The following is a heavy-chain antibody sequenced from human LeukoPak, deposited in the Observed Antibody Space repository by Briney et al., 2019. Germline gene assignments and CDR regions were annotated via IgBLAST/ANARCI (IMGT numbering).Heavy chain of an antibody. D-gene: IGHD1-26*01. CDR3: ARDWGPGYSGSYFDYYMDV. J-gene: IGHJ6*03. CDR1: GGSISSSSYY. CDR2: IYYSGST. V-gene: IGHV4-39*07. Sequence: SETLSLTCTVSGGSISSSSYYWGWIRQPPGKGLEWIGSIYYSGSTYYNPSLRSRVTISVDTSKNQFSLKLSSVTAADTAVYYCARDWGPGYSGSYFDYYMDVWGKGTTVTVSS.